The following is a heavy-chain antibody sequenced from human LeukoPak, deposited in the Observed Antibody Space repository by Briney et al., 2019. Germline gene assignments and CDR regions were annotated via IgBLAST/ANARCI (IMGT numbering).Heavy chain of an antibody. D-gene: IGHD3-10*01. J-gene: IGHJ4*02. V-gene: IGHV1-46*01. CDR1: GYTFTSYD. Sequence: ASVKVSCKASGYTFTSYDINWVRQATGQGLEWMGIINPSGGSTSYAQKFQGRVTMTRDTSTSTVYMELSSLRSEDTAVYYCARDSPRVYYGSGSYYNALGYWGQGTLVTVSS. CDR3: ARDSPRVYYGSGSYYNALGY. CDR2: INPSGGST.